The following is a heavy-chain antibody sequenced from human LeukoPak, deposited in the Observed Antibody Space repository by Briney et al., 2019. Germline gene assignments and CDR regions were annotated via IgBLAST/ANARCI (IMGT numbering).Heavy chain of an antibody. CDR1: GFTFDDYA. D-gene: IGHD3-9*01. Sequence: GGSLRLSCAASGFTFDDYAMHWVRQAPGKGLEWVSGISWNSGSIGYADSVKGRFTISRDNAKNSLYLQMNSLRAEDTAVYYCARGGLYYDILTGYQEVYYYGMDVWGKGTTVTVSS. CDR3: ARGGLYYDILTGYQEVYYYGMDV. J-gene: IGHJ6*04. V-gene: IGHV3-9*01. CDR2: ISWNSGSI.